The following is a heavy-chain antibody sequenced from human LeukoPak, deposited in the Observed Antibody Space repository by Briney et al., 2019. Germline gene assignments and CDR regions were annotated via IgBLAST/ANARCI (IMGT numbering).Heavy chain of an antibody. Sequence: PGGSLRLSCAASGFTFSSYGMSWVRQAPGKGLEWVSAISGSGGSTYYADSVKGRFTISRDNSKNTLYLQMNSLRAEDTAVYYCAKPSTIVCGGDCYSFDYWGQGTLVTVSS. CDR1: GFTFSSYG. J-gene: IGHJ4*02. CDR3: AKPSTIVCGGDCYSFDY. D-gene: IGHD2-21*02. CDR2: ISGSGGST. V-gene: IGHV3-23*01.